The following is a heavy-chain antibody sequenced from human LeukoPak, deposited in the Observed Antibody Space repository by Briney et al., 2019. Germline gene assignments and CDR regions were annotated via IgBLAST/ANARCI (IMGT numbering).Heavy chain of an antibody. V-gene: IGHV4-39*01. J-gene: IGHJ4*02. CDR1: GGSISSSSYY. CDR2: IYYSGST. D-gene: IGHD6-19*01. CDR3: ARRDSSGWYGVEYYFDY. Sequence: SETLSLTCTVSGGSISSSSYYWGWIRQPPGKGLEWIRSIYYSGSTYYNPSLKSRVTISVDTSKNQFSLKLSSVTAADTAVYYCARRDSSGWYGVEYYFDYWGQGTLVTVSS.